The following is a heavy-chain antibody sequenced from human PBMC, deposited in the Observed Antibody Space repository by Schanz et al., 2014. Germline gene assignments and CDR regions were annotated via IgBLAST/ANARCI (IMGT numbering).Heavy chain of an antibody. Sequence: EAQLVESGGGLIQPGGSLRISCAASGFTFSSYNMNWVRQAPGKGLEWAALISPDGVTTYYADSVKGRFTISRYDTKSSLDLHMNSLHAEDTSVYYCARVEGSMVRSLMTSYYFDAWGQGTPVTVSS. CDR3: ARVEGSMVRSLMTSYYFDA. CDR1: GFTFSSYN. D-gene: IGHD3-10*01. CDR2: ISPDGVTT. J-gene: IGHJ4*02. V-gene: IGHV3-48*01.